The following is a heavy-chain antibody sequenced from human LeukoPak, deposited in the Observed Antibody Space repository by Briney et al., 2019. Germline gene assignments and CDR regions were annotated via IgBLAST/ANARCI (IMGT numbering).Heavy chain of an antibody. D-gene: IGHD6-19*01. CDR1: GGSISSGSYY. V-gene: IGHV4-61*02. Sequence: PSQTLSLTCTVSGGSISSGSYYWSWIRQPAGKGLEWIGRIYTSGSTNYNPSLKSRVTISVDTSKNQFSLKLSSVTAADTAVYYCARDPYIAVAGTVSYYFDYWGQGTLVTVSS. CDR3: ARDPYIAVAGTVSYYFDY. J-gene: IGHJ4*02. CDR2: IYTSGST.